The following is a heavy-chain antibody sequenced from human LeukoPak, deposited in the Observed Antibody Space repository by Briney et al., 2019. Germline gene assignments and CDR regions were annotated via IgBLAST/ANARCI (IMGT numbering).Heavy chain of an antibody. CDR1: GFTFSSYA. V-gene: IGHV3-30*04. Sequence: GGSLRLSCAASGFTFSSYAMHWVRQAPGKGLEWVAVISYDGSNKYYADSVKGQFTISRDNSKNTLYLQMNSLRAEDTAVYYCARVRYCSGGSCYSGVLGYYYCGMDVWGKGTTVTVSS. CDR2: ISYDGSNK. D-gene: IGHD2-15*01. J-gene: IGHJ6*04. CDR3: ARVRYCSGGSCYSGVLGYYYCGMDV.